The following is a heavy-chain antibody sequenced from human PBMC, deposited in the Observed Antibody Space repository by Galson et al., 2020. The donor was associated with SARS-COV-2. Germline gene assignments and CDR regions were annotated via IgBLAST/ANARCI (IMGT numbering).Heavy chain of an antibody. CDR2: ISSSGSTI. CDR1: GFTFSDYY. D-gene: IGHD3-3*01. J-gene: IGHJ6*02. CDR3: ARSGRESPGHYYDFWSGYYRRKYYYYYYGMDV. V-gene: IGHV3-11*01. Sequence: PGGSLRLSCAASGFTFSDYYMSWIRQAPGKGLEWVSYISSSGSTIYYADSVKGRFTISRDNAKNSLYLQMNSLRAEDTAVYYCARSGRESPGHYYDFWSGYYRRKYYYYYYGMDVWGQGTTVTVSS.